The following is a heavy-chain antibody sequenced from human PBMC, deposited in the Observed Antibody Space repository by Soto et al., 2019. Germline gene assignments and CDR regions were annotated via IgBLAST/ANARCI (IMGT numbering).Heavy chain of an antibody. CDR2: INPNSGST. D-gene: IGHD6-6*01. V-gene: IGHV1-2*02. CDR1: GYTFTSYY. CDR3: ARAPYSSSYYYGMDV. J-gene: IGHJ6*02. Sequence: AASVKVSCKASGYTFTSYYMHWVRQAPGQGLEWMGIINPNSGSTNYAQKFQGRVTMTRDTSISTAYMELSRLRSDDTAVYYCARAPYSSSYYYGMDVWGQGTTVTVSS.